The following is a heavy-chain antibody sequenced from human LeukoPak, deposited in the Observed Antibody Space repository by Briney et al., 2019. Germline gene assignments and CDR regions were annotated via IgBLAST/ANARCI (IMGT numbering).Heavy chain of an antibody. V-gene: IGHV4-39*07. CDR2: IYYSGTT. D-gene: IGHD3-10*01. Sequence: SETLSLTCTVSGGSISSSSYYWGWIRQPPGKGLEWIANIYYSGTTSYNPSLKSRVTISVDTSKNQFSLKLSSVTAADTAVYYCARDCHYGSGSRQYYFDYWGQGSLVTVSS. CDR3: ARDCHYGSGSRQYYFDY. CDR1: GGSISSSSYY. J-gene: IGHJ4*02.